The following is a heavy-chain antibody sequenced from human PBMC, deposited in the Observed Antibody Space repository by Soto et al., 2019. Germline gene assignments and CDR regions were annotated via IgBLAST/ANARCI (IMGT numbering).Heavy chain of an antibody. J-gene: IGHJ4*02. CDR1: GYPFSDYY. Sequence: QVQLVHSGAEVRKPGASVNLSCKTSGYPFSDYYIHWVRQAPGHDFEWMGWINPKTGRANYAQKFQGRVTMARNTSINTAYMELSSLTSDDTALYYCAIDPGGTGYFDSWGQGLLLTVSS. V-gene: IGHV1-2*02. CDR3: AIDPGGTGYFDS. D-gene: IGHD1-1*01. CDR2: INPKTGRA.